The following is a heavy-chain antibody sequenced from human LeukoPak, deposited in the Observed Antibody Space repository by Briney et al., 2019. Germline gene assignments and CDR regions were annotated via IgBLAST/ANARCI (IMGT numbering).Heavy chain of an antibody. D-gene: IGHD3-22*01. CDR2: ISGDNGDT. CDR3: ARQYYYDSSGSAGLDY. V-gene: IGHV1-18*01. Sequence: ASVKVSCKASGYTFTSYGISWVRQAPGQGLEWMGWISGDNGDTNYAQKLQGRVTMTTDTSTSTAYMVLSSLRSEDTAVYYCARQYYYDSSGSAGLDYWGQGTLVTVSS. CDR1: GYTFTSYG. J-gene: IGHJ4*02.